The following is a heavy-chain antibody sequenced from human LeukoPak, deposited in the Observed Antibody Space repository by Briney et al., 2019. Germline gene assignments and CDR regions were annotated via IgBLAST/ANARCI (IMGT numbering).Heavy chain of an antibody. J-gene: IGHJ4*02. CDR1: GGSFSGYY. CDR3: ARRGDYGEVSR. V-gene: IGHV4-34*01. CDR2: INHSGGT. D-gene: IGHD4-17*01. Sequence: PSETLSLTCAVYGGSFSGYYWSWIRQPPGKGLEWIGEINHSGGTNYNPSLKSRVTISVDTSKNRFSLKLSSVTAADTAVYYCARRGDYGEVSRWGQGTLVTVSS.